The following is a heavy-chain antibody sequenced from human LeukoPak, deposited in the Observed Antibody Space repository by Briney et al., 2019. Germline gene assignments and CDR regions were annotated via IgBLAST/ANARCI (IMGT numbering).Heavy chain of an antibody. J-gene: IGHJ5*02. CDR2: IYHSGST. CDR3: ARRDNWFDP. Sequence: SETLSLTCTVSGYSISSGYYWGWIRQPPGKGLEWIGSIYHSGSTYYNPSLKSRVTISVDTSKNQFSLKLSSVTAADTAVYYCARRDNWFDPWGQGTLVTVSS. V-gene: IGHV4-38-2*02. CDR1: GYSISSGYY.